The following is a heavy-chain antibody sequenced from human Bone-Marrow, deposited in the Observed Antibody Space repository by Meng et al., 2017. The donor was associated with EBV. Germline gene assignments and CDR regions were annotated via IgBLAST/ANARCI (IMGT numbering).Heavy chain of an antibody. CDR3: ASESGRGFTPDY. Sequence: VQAGGEVKKRGSSVKAACKASGGTFRSDAVPWVPQAPGQGLEWMGGLIPMSDAPHYAQKFQGRVTITADESTSTHYMDLSGLRSEDTAVYYCASESGRGFTPDYWGQGTLVTVSS. V-gene: IGHV1-69*01. CDR2: LIPMSDAP. CDR1: GGTFRSDA. D-gene: IGHD3-10*01. J-gene: IGHJ4*02.